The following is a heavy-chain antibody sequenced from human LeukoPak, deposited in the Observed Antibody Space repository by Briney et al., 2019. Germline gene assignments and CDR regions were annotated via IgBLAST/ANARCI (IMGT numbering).Heavy chain of an antibody. D-gene: IGHD4-17*01. CDR3: AREREGPYGYLDY. CDR1: GGSISSYY. V-gene: IGHV4-4*07. Sequence: SQTLSLTRSVSGGSISSYYWSWIRQPAGKGLEWIGRIYISGSTNYKSSLKSRVTISVDTSKNQFSLKLSSVTAADTAVYYCAREREGPYGYLDYWGQGTLVTVSS. J-gene: IGHJ4*02. CDR2: IYISGST.